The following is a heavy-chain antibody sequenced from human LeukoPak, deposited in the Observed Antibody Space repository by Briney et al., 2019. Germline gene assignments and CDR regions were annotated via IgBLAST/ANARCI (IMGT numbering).Heavy chain of an antibody. J-gene: IGHJ4*02. CDR3: ARGPNNGQAFDY. Sequence: GGSLRLSCAASGFTFDDYGMNWVRQAPGKGLEWVASIREDGSQKTAVDSVRGRFTISRDNPKNSVSLQMDTLSPDDTAVYYCARGPNNGQAFDYWGEGTLVSVSS. D-gene: IGHD2-8*01. V-gene: IGHV3-7*01. CDR1: GFTFDDYG. CDR2: IREDGSQK.